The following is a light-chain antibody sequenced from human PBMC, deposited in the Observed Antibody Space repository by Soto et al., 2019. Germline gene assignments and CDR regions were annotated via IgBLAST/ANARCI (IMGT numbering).Light chain of an antibody. V-gene: IGKV1-9*01. Sequence: DIQLTHSPSFLSASVGDRVTITCRASQAIRSSLAWYQHNPGKAPKLLIYAASTLQNGVPSSFSGSGSGTEFTLTISSLQPEDFATYYCQHLNDYRYTFGQGTKVEIK. CDR3: QHLNDYRYT. CDR1: QAIRSS. J-gene: IGKJ2*01. CDR2: AAS.